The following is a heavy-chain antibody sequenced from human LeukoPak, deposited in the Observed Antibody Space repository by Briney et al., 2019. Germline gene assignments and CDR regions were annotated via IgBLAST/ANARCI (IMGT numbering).Heavy chain of an antibody. V-gene: IGHV4-38-2*02. Sequence: SETLSLTCTVSGYSISNGYYWGWIRQPPGKGLEWVGSISHRGSTYYNPSLRSRITISLDRSKQKFSLKLTSVTAADTAVYFCARGAEYYAIWRGYAGYSDYWGQGTLVTVSS. CDR2: ISHRGST. D-gene: IGHD3-3*01. J-gene: IGHJ4*02. CDR3: ARGAEYYAIWRGYAGYSDY. CDR1: GYSISNGYY.